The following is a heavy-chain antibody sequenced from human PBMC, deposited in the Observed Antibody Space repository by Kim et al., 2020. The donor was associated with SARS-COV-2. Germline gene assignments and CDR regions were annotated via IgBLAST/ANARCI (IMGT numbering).Heavy chain of an antibody. CDR2: FNGYRGDT. CDR1: VYPFTAYG. CDR3: ARSGYSGSNSFVDY. V-gene: IGHV1-18*01. D-gene: IGHD5-12*01. Sequence: ASVKVSCMASVYPFTAYGLSWVRQAPGQGLEWMGWFNGYRGDTNYPQTFQDRAAMTTDISTSTPYMELRSLRSDDTAVYYCARSGYSGSNSFVDYWGQGSLVIVSS. J-gene: IGHJ4*02.